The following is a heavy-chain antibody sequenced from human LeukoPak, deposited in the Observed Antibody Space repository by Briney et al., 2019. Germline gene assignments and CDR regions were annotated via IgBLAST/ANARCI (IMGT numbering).Heavy chain of an antibody. V-gene: IGHV3-21*01. Sequence: HPGGPLRLSCAASGFTFSSYSMNWVRQAPGKGLEWVSSISSSSSYIYYADSVKGRFTISRDNAKNSLYLQMNSLRAEDTAVYYCARDGVGAIDDFDYWGQGTLVTVSS. D-gene: IGHD1-26*01. CDR3: ARDGVGAIDDFDY. CDR1: GFTFSSYS. J-gene: IGHJ4*02. CDR2: ISSSSSYI.